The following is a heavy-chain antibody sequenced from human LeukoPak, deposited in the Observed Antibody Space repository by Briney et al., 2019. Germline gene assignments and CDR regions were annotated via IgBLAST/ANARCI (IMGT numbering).Heavy chain of an antibody. CDR2: INPNSGGT. Sequence: GASVKVSCKASGYTFTGYYMHWVRQAPGQGLEWMGWINPNSGGTNYAQKFQGRVTMTRDTSISTAYMELSRLRSDDTAVYYCVNAYGDYGQFDYWGQGTLVTVSS. J-gene: IGHJ4*02. V-gene: IGHV1-2*02. D-gene: IGHD4-17*01. CDR1: GYTFTGYY. CDR3: VNAYGDYGQFDY.